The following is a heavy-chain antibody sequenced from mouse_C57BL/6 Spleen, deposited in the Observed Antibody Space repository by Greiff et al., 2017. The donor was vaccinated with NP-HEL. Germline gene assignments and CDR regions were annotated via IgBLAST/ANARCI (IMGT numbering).Heavy chain of an antibody. Sequence: VQLQQSGAELVKPGASVKMSCKASGYTFTSYWITWVKQRPGQGLEWIGDIYPGSGSTNYNEKFKSKATLTVDTSSSTAYMQLSSLTSEDSAVYYCAREYYYGSSYVRYFDVWGTRTTVTVSS. D-gene: IGHD1-1*01. CDR3: AREYYYGSSYVRYFDV. J-gene: IGHJ1*03. CDR2: IYPGSGST. CDR1: GYTFTSYW. V-gene: IGHV1-55*01.